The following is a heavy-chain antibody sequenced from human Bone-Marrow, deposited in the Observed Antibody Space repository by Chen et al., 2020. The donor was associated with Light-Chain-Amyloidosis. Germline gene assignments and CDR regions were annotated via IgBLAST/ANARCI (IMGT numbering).Heavy chain of an antibody. Sequence: EVQLVESXXGLVXXXXXXXXXCAASGFTFSSYAMSWVRQAPGKGLEWVSAISGSGGSTYYADSVKGRFTISRDNSKNTLYLQMNSLRAEDTAVYYCAKDLGGELGGFDYWGQGTLVTVSS. V-gene: IGHV3-23*04. CDR1: GFTFSSYA. CDR3: AKDLGGELGGFDY. D-gene: IGHD7-27*01. CDR2: ISGSGGST. J-gene: IGHJ4*02.